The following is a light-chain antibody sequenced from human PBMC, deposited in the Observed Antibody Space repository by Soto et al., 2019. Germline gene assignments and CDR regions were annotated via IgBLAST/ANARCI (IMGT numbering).Light chain of an antibody. Sequence: DIQMTQSPSTLSASVGDRVTITCRASQSISTWLAWYQQKPGKAPKLLIYKASSLESGVASRFSGGGSGTEFTLTISGLQPDDFATYYCQQYNNYPRTFGGGTKVEIK. CDR2: KAS. J-gene: IGKJ4*01. CDR1: QSISTW. V-gene: IGKV1-5*03. CDR3: QQYNNYPRT.